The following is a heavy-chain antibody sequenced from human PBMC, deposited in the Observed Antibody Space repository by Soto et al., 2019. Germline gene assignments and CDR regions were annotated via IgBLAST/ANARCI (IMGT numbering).Heavy chain of an antibody. CDR2: IKQDGSEK. J-gene: IGHJ6*02. Sequence: GGSLRLSCAASGFTFSSYWMSWVRQAPGKGLEWVANIKQDGSEKYYVDSVKGRFTISRDNAKNSLYLQMNSLRAEDTAVYYCARAMVRGVKDYYYYYGMGVWGQGTTVTVSS. D-gene: IGHD3-10*01. V-gene: IGHV3-7*05. CDR3: ARAMVRGVKDYYYYYGMGV. CDR1: GFTFSSYW.